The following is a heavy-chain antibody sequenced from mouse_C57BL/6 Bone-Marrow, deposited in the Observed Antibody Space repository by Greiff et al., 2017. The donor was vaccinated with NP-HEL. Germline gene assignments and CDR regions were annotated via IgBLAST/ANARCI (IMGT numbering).Heavy chain of an antibody. V-gene: IGHV1-39*01. Sequence: VQLKQSGPELVKPGASVKISCKASGYSFTDYNMNWVKQSNGKSLEWIGVINPNYGTTSYNQKFKGKATLTVDQSSSTAYMQLNSLTSEDSAVYYCARTDYGSSYEDAMDYWGQGTSVTVSS. J-gene: IGHJ4*01. CDR1: GYSFTDYN. CDR3: ARTDYGSSYEDAMDY. D-gene: IGHD1-1*01. CDR2: INPNYGTT.